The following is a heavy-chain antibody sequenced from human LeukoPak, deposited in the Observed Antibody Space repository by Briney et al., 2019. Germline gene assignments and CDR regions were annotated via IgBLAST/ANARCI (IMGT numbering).Heavy chain of an antibody. CDR1: GGSFSGYY. Sequence: SETLSLTCAVYGGSFSGYYWSWIRQPPGKGLEWIGEINHSGSTNYNPSLKSRVTISVDTSKNQFSLKLSSVTAADTAVYYCAAQSSGYLGYWGQGTLVTVSS. V-gene: IGHV4-34*01. D-gene: IGHD1-26*01. J-gene: IGHJ4*02. CDR2: INHSGST. CDR3: AAQSSGYLGY.